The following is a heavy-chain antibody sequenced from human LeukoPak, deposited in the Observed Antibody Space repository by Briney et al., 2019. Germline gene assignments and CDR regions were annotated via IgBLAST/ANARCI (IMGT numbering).Heavy chain of an antibody. CDR1: GGSISSYY. Sequence: SETLSLTCTVSGGSISSYYWSWIRQPPGKGLEWIGYIYYSGSTNYNPSLKSRVTISVDTSKNQFFLKLSSVTAADTAVYYCARDSENYDSSGYYQDWGQGTLVTVSS. D-gene: IGHD3-22*01. V-gene: IGHV4-59*01. J-gene: IGHJ4*02. CDR2: IYYSGST. CDR3: ARDSENYDSSGYYQD.